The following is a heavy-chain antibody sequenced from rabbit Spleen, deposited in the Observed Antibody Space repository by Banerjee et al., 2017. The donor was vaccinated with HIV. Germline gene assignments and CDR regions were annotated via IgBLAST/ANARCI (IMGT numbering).Heavy chain of an antibody. CDR3: ARGAGASGWSYDL. V-gene: IGHV1S40*01. Sequence: QSLEESGGGLVQPEGSLTLTCTASGFSFSSTYDMCWVRQAPGKGLEWIGCIDGTIGAAYYASWASGRFTISKTSSTTVTLQMTSLTAADTATYFCARGAGASGWSYDLWGPGTLVTVS. J-gene: IGHJ4*01. CDR1: GFSFSSTYD. D-gene: IGHD1-1*01. CDR2: IDGTIGAA.